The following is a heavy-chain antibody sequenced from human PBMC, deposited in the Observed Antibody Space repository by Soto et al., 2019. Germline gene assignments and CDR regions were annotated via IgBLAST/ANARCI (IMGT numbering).Heavy chain of an antibody. J-gene: IGHJ6*02. CDR2: IIPIFGTA. Sequence: QVQLVQSGAEVKKPGSSVKVSCKASGGTFSSYAISWVRQAPGQGLEWMGGIIPIFGTANYAQKFQGRVTITADESTRTAYMELSSLRSEDTDVYYCAIGSGGSWGDYYYYYGMDVWGQGTTVTVSS. CDR1: GGTFSSYA. D-gene: IGHD2-15*01. V-gene: IGHV1-69*12. CDR3: AIGSGGSWGDYYYYYGMDV.